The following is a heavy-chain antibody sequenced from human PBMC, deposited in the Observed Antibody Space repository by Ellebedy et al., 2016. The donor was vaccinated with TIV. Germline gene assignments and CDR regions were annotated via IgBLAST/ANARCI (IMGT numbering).Heavy chain of an antibody. CDR1: GFTFSSYW. V-gene: IGHV3-74*01. CDR2: IHSDGTST. J-gene: IGHJ6*02. Sequence: GESLKISCAASGFTFSSYWMHWVRQAPGTGLVWVSHIHSDGTSTTYADSVKGRFTISRDNAKNTLYLQMNSLRAEDTALYYCARGGHSGYELYGMDVWGQGTTVTVSS. D-gene: IGHD5-12*01. CDR3: ARGGHSGYELYGMDV.